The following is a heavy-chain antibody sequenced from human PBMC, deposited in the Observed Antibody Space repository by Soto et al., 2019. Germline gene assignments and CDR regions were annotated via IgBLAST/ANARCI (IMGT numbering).Heavy chain of an antibody. D-gene: IGHD6-13*01. V-gene: IGHV3-30*18. CDR1: GFTFSSYG. CDR3: AKEGTLSSSWYRAPRYYFDY. CDR2: ISYDGSNK. J-gene: IGHJ4*02. Sequence: QVQLVESGGGVVQPGRSLRLSCAASGFTFSSYGMHWVRQAPGKGLEWVAVISYDGSNKYYADSVKGRFTISRDNSKNTLYLQMNSLRAEDTAVYYCAKEGTLSSSWYRAPRYYFDYWGQGTLVTVSS.